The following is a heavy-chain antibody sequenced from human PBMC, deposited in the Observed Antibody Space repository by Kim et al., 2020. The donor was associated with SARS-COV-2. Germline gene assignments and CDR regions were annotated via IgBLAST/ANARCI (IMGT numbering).Heavy chain of an antibody. Sequence: GGSLRLSCAASGFTFSSYSMNWVRQAPGKGLEWVSSISSSSSYIYYADSVKGRFTISRDNAKNSLYLQMNSLRAEDTAVYYCARDRIVVVTAILPASMYYYYGMDVWGQGTTVTVSS. CDR1: GFTFSSYS. CDR3: ARDRIVVVTAILPASMYYYYGMDV. D-gene: IGHD2-21*02. V-gene: IGHV3-21*01. J-gene: IGHJ6*02. CDR2: ISSSSSYI.